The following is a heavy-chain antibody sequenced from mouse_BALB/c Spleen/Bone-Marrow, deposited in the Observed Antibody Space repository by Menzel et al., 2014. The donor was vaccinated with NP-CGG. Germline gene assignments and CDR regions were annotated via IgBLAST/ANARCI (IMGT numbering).Heavy chain of an antibody. CDR2: INPGSGGT. V-gene: IGHV1-54*01. Sequence: VQLQQSGAELVRPGTSVKVSCKASGYAFTNYLIEWVKQRPGQGLEWIGVINPGSGGTNYNEKFKGKATLTADKSSSTAYMQLSSLTSDDSAVYFCARSGYYGSSYYFDYWGRGTTLTVSS. D-gene: IGHD1-1*01. CDR1: GYAFTNYL. J-gene: IGHJ2*01. CDR3: ARSGYYGSSYYFDY.